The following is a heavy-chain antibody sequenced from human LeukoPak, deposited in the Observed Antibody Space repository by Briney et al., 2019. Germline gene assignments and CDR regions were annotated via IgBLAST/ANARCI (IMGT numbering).Heavy chain of an antibody. CDR2: ISSSGSTI. J-gene: IGHJ4*02. CDR3: ARVGYSYGQYPTPQPYYFDY. CDR1: GFTFSSYE. V-gene: IGHV3-48*03. Sequence: QPGGSLRLSCAASGFTFSSYEMNWVRQAPGKGLEWVSYISSSGSTIYYADSVKGRFTISRDNAKNSLYLQMNSLRAEDTAVYYCARVGYSYGQYPTPQPYYFDYWGQGTLVTVSS. D-gene: IGHD5-18*01.